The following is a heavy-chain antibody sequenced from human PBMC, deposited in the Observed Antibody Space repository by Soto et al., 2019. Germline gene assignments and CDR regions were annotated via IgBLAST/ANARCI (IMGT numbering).Heavy chain of an antibody. J-gene: IGHJ6*02. D-gene: IGHD2-21*02. CDR1: GGSVSNNVHY. Sequence: SETLSLTCSVSGGSVSNNVHYWGWIRQPPGKGLEWIGAMHYSGATYYKLSLESRVSISIDTSKNEFSLRLTSAAAADTAIYYCVSVGAYCEGHCNRSSYGAHVWGQGTTVTVSS. CDR3: VSVGAYCEGHCNRSSYGAHV. V-gene: IGHV4-39*01. CDR2: MHYSGAT.